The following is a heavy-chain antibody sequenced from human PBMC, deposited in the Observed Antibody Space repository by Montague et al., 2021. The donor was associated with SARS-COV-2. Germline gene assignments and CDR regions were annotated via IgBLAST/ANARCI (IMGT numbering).Heavy chain of an antibody. J-gene: IGHJ4*02. CDR1: GFTFSRYA. D-gene: IGHD3-22*01. CDR3: AKGGERITMIVVVITLADFDY. CDR2: ISDSFGSP. V-gene: IGHV3-23*01. Sequence: SLRLSCAASGFTFSRYAMSWVRQAPGKGLEWVSGISDSFGSPYYSDSWXVLFTISRDNSKNTLYLQMNSLRAEATAVYYCAKGGERITMIVVVITLADFDYWGQGTLVTVSS.